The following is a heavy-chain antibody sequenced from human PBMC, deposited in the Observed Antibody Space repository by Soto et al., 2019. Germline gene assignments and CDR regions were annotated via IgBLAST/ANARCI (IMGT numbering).Heavy chain of an antibody. D-gene: IGHD3-22*01. J-gene: IGHJ1*01. CDR3: AREDHDSSGYYFQH. CDR2: IYYSGST. Sequence: QVQLQESGPGLVKPSQTLSLTCTVSGGSISSGGYYWSWIRQHPGKGLEWIGYIYYSGSTYYNPSLKSRVTISVATSKNQSSLKLSSVTAADTAVYYCAREDHDSSGYYFQHWGQGTLVTVSS. CDR1: GGSISSGGYY. V-gene: IGHV4-31*03.